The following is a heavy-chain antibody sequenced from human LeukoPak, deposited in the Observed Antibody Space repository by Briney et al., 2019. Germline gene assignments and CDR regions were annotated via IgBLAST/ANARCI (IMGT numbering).Heavy chain of an antibody. CDR1: GGTFSSYA. CDR3: ASYPRVDSGYDYDYYYGMDV. Sequence: SVNVSCKASGGTFSSYAISWVRQAPGQGLEWMGGIIPIFGTANYAQKFQGRVTITADESTSTAYMELSSPRSEDTAVYYCASYPRVDSGYDYDYYYGMDVWGKGTTVTVSS. J-gene: IGHJ6*04. CDR2: IIPIFGTA. V-gene: IGHV1-69*13. D-gene: IGHD5-12*01.